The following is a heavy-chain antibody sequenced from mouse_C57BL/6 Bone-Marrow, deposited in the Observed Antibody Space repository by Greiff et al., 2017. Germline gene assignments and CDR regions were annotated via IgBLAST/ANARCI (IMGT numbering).Heavy chain of an antibody. Sequence: VQLQQSGAELARPGASVKLSCKASGYTFPSYGISWVKQRTGQGLEWIGEIYPRSGNTYYNEKFKGKATLTADKSSSTAYMELRSLTSEDSAVYFCARSFDDGYYRLDAMDYWGQGTSVTVSS. CDR2: IYPRSGNT. CDR1: GYTFPSYG. J-gene: IGHJ4*01. D-gene: IGHD2-3*01. CDR3: ARSFDDGYYRLDAMDY. V-gene: IGHV1-81*01.